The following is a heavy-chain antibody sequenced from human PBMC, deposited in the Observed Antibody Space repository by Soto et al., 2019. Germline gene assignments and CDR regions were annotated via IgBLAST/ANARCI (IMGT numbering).Heavy chain of an antibody. Sequence: GGSLRLSCAASGFTFSSYAMSWVRQAPGKGLEWVSAISGSGGSTYYADSVKGRFTISRDNSKNTLYLQMNSLRAEDTAXYYCAKANGDYDDAFDIWGQGTMVTVSS. CDR3: AKANGDYDDAFDI. CDR2: ISGSGGST. CDR1: GFTFSSYA. D-gene: IGHD4-17*01. V-gene: IGHV3-23*01. J-gene: IGHJ3*02.